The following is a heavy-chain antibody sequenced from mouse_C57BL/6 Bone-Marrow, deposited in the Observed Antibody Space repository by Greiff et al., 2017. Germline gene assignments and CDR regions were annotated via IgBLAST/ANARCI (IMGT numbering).Heavy chain of an antibody. CDR1: GYTFTDYY. D-gene: IGHD4-1*01. CDR3: ARWELGLDY. CDR2: IYPGSGNT. Sequence: VQLQQSGAELVRPGASVKLSCKASGYTFTDYYINWVKQRPGQGLEWIARIYPGSGNTYYNEKFKGKATLTAEKSSSTAYMQLSSLTSEDSAVYFCARWELGLDYWGQGTTLTVSS. V-gene: IGHV1-76*01. J-gene: IGHJ2*01.